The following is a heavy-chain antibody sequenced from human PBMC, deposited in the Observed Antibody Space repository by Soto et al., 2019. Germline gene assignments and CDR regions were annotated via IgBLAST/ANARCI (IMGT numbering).Heavy chain of an antibody. D-gene: IGHD2-15*01. J-gene: IGHJ4*02. CDR2: ISAYNGNT. Sequence: ASVKVSCKASGYTFTSYGISWVRQAPGQGLEWMGWISAYNGNTNYAQKLQGRVTMTTDTSTSTAYMELRSLRSDDTAVYYCARAPSYCSGGSCYSKSFDYWGQGTLVTVSS. CDR1: GYTFTSYG. V-gene: IGHV1-18*01. CDR3: ARAPSYCSGGSCYSKSFDY.